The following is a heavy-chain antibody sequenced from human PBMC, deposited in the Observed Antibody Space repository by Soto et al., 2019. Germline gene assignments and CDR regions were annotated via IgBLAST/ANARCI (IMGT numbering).Heavy chain of an antibody. Sequence: EVQLLESGGGLVQPGGSLRVSCAASGFTFSDYAMSWVRQAPGKGLEWVAGISGSGGSTLYADSVKGRFIISRDNSKTKVYLQMNSLTDEDTAIYYCAKRGGYSGYETTPFDYWGQGTLVTVSS. D-gene: IGHD5-12*01. V-gene: IGHV3-23*01. CDR3: AKRGGYSGYETTPFDY. J-gene: IGHJ4*02. CDR2: ISGSGGST. CDR1: GFTFSDYA.